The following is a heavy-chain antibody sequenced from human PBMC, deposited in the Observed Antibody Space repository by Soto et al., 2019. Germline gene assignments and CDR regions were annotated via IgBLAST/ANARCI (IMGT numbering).Heavy chain of an antibody. J-gene: IGHJ4*02. Sequence: EVQLLESGGGLVQPGGSLRLSCAASGFTFSSYAMSWVRQAPGKGLEWVSAISGSGGSTYYADSVKGRFTISRDNSKNTLYLQMNSVRAEDTAVYYGAKAQLLWFGLTDYWGQGTLVTVAS. CDR3: AKAQLLWFGLTDY. CDR1: GFTFSSYA. CDR2: ISGSGGST. D-gene: IGHD3-10*01. V-gene: IGHV3-23*01.